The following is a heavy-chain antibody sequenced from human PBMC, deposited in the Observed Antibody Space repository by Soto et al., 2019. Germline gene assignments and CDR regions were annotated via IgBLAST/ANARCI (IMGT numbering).Heavy chain of an antibody. V-gene: IGHV3-30*04. Sequence: GGSLRLSCTASGFSFSSYAMYWFRQPPGKGLEWVAAISKDGMNKNYADSVKGRVTVSRDNANYSLDLQLNSLRAEDTAVYYCARGPLRAPYYFDYWGQGTLVTVSS. J-gene: IGHJ4*02. CDR1: GFSFSSYA. CDR2: ISKDGMNK. CDR3: ARGPLRAPYYFDY.